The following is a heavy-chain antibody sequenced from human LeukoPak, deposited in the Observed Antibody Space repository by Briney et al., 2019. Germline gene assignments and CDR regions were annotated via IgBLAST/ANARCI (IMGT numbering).Heavy chain of an antibody. Sequence: SETLSLTCAVPGGSISSGGYSWSWIRQPPGKGLEWIGYIYHSGSTYYNPSLKSRVTISVDRSKNQFSLKLSSVTAADTAVYYCAALGNYGDYVGYYFDYWGQGTLVTVSS. CDR2: IYHSGST. CDR1: GGSISSGGYS. J-gene: IGHJ4*02. CDR3: AALGNYGDYVGYYFDY. D-gene: IGHD4-17*01. V-gene: IGHV4-30-2*01.